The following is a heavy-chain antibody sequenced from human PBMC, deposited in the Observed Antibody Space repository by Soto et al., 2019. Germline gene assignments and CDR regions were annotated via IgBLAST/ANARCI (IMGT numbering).Heavy chain of an antibody. J-gene: IGHJ4*02. D-gene: IGHD2-8*01. CDR3: SRDCPCGLGYCTNGACFPNDF. CDR1: GFTFGDYA. Sequence: LRLSCTTSGFTFGDYAMSWFRQTPGKGLEWVGFVRTYAYGETTEYAASVKGRFTVGRDNSRSTAYLHMSSLKTEDTGVYFCSRDCPCGLGYCTNGACFPNDFWGQGTLVTVSS. V-gene: IGHV3-49*03. CDR2: VRTYAYGETT.